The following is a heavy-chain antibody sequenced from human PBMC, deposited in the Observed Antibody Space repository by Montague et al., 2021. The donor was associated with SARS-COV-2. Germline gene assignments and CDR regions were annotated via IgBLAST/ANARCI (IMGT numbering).Heavy chain of an antibody. CDR3: ARGKRVFPIVVLGASTRTYFDS. Sequence: SETLSLTCAVYGGSSRNYYWSWIRQSPGKGLEWIGDVDQSGNTNYNPSLKSRVTISADISKNQFSVKLASATAADTGIYYCARGKRVFPIVVLGASTRTYFDSWGQGTPVTVSS. CDR1: GGSSRNYY. J-gene: IGHJ4*01. V-gene: IGHV4-34*01. CDR2: VDQSGNT. D-gene: IGHD2-15*01.